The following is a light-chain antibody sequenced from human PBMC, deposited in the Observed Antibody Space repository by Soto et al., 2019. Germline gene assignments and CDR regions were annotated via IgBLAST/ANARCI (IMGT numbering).Light chain of an antibody. CDR2: GNS. CDR3: QSYDSSLPQRV. Sequence: QSVLTQPPSVSGAPGQRVTISCTGSSSNIGAGYDVHWYQQLPGTAPKLLIYGNSNRPSGVPDRFSGSKSGTSASLAITGLQAEDEADYYCQSYDSSLPQRVFGGGTKLTVL. J-gene: IGLJ2*01. CDR1: SSNIGAGYD. V-gene: IGLV1-40*01.